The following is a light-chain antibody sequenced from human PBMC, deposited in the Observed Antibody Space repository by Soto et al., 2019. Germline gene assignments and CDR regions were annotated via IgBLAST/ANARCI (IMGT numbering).Light chain of an antibody. J-gene: IGKJ2*01. Sequence: DIQMTQSPSSLSASVGDRVTITSRASQSISTYLTWYQQKPGKAPNLLIYAASTLQSGVPSRFSGSGSGTDFTLTISSLQPEDFGTYYCQQSHSTPYTYGQGTKLEIK. V-gene: IGKV1-39*01. CDR2: AAS. CDR3: QQSHSTPYT. CDR1: QSISTY.